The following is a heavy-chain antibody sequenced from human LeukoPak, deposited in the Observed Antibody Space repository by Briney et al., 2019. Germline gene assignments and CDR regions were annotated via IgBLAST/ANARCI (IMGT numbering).Heavy chain of an antibody. V-gene: IGHV1-18*01. CDR1: GYTFTSYG. CDR3: AREGSSGGDFWSGYYRTNYYYYGMDV. CDR2: ISAYNGNT. D-gene: IGHD3-3*01. Sequence: ASVKVSCKASGYTFTSYGISWVRQAPGQGLEWMGWISAYNGNTNYAQKLQGRVTMTTDTSTSTAYMELRSLRSDDTAVYYCAREGSSGGDFWSGYYRTNYYYYGMDVWGQGTTVTVSS. J-gene: IGHJ6*02.